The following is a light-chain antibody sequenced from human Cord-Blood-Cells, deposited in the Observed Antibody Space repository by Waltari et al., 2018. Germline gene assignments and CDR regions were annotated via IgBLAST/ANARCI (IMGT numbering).Light chain of an antibody. CDR2: DVS. CDR3: SSYTSSSTVV. J-gene: IGLJ2*01. CDR1: SSVVGGYNY. Sequence: QSALPHPASVSGSPGQSITIPCTGTSSVVGGYNYVSWYQQHPGKAPKLMIYDVSNRPSGVSNRFSGSKSGNTASLTISGLQAEDEADYYCSSYTSSSTVVFGGGTKLTVL. V-gene: IGLV2-14*01.